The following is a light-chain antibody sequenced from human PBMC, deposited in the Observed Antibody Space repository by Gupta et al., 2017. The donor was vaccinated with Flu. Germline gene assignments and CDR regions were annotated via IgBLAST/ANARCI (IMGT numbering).Light chain of an antibody. V-gene: IGKV1-16*01. J-gene: IGKJ4*01. CDR1: QGIVTS. CDR2: AAS. CDR3: QQHFSAPLT. Sequence: DIKMTQSHSPLSASVGDRVTITCRASQGIVTSLAWFQQKPGKAPKSLIYAASTLHSGVPSRFSGSGSGTYFTLTISSLQPEDFATYYCQQHFSAPLTFAGGTKVEIK.